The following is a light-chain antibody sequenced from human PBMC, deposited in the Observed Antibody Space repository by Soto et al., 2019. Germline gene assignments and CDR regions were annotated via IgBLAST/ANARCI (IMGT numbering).Light chain of an antibody. CDR1: SSDVGEYNY. CDR3: FSYAGSRV. J-gene: IGLJ3*02. Sequence: QSVLTQPRSVSGSPGQSVTISCTGSSSDVGEYNYVSWYQHHPGNAPKLMIYDVSKRPSGVPDRFSGSKSGNTASLTISGLPAEDEANYYCFSYAGSRVFGGGTKLTVL. V-gene: IGLV2-11*01. CDR2: DVS.